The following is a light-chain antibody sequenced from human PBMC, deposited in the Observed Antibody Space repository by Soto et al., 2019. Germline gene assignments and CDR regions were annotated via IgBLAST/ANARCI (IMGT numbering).Light chain of an antibody. CDR3: TSYTSSHTRV. V-gene: IGLV2-14*01. CDR2: EVT. CDR1: SRDVGLYDY. J-gene: IGLJ1*01. Sequence: QSVLTQPASVSGSPGQSITISCTGTSRDVGLYDYVSWYQQHPGKAPKIMIYEVTYRPSGVSNRFSASKSGNTASLTISGLQPEDEADYYCTSYTSSHTRVFGSGTKLTVL.